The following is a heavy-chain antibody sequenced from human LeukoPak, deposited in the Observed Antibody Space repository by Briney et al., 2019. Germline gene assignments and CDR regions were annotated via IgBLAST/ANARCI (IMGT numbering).Heavy chain of an antibody. V-gene: IGHV3-23*01. CDR2: ISGSGGST. Sequence: GGSLRLSCAASGFTFSSYAMSWVRQAPGKGLEWVSAISGSGGSTYYADSVKGRFTISRDNSKNTLYLQMNSLRAKDTAVYYCAKDWANYYDSSGYSAFDYWGQGTLVTVSS. CDR3: AKDWANYYDSSGYSAFDY. CDR1: GFTFSSYA. D-gene: IGHD3-22*01. J-gene: IGHJ4*02.